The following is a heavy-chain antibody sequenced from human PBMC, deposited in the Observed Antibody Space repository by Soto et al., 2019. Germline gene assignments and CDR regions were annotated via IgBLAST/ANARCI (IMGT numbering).Heavy chain of an antibody. CDR1: GFSLRTSGVS. CDR2: IYWIDDK. Sequence: QITLKESGPTLVTPTQTLTLTCSFSGFSLRTSGVSVGWIRQPPGKALEWLAFIYWIDDKRYSPSLQSRLTINKDNSKKEVVLTMTNMDPLDTVTYYCAYRVGSRGSFDYWGQGTLVTVSS. CDR3: AYRVGSRGSFDY. V-gene: IGHV2-5*01. J-gene: IGHJ4*02. D-gene: IGHD6-25*01.